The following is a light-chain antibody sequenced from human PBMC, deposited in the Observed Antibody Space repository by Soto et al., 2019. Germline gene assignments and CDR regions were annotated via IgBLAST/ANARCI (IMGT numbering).Light chain of an antibody. CDR2: DAS. V-gene: IGKV1-39*01. CDR3: QQGYIAPWT. Sequence: DIQMTQSPSSLSASIGDRVTITCRASQSIITYLNWYQQIPGRAPKFLVYDASTLQSGVPSRFSGSGSGTHFTLTISSLQPEDFATYFCQQGYIAPWTFGQGTKVDIK. CDR1: QSIITY. J-gene: IGKJ1*01.